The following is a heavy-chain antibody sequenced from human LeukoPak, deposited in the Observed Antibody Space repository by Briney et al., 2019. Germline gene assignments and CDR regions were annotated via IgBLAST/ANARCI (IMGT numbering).Heavy chain of an antibody. D-gene: IGHD2-2*01. Sequence: SVKVSCKASGGTFSSHAITWVRQAPGQGLEWMGGIIPIFGTTSYAQNFQGRVTITADESTTTAYIELSSLRSEDTAVYYCARTRSGCSTTNCYPYDMDVWGQGTTVTVSS. CDR2: IIPIFGTT. CDR3: ARTRSGCSTTNCYPYDMDV. V-gene: IGHV1-69*01. CDR1: GGTFSSHA. J-gene: IGHJ6*02.